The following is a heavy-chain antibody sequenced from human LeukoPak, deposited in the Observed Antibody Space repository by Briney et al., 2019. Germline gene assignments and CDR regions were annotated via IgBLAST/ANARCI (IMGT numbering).Heavy chain of an antibody. J-gene: IGHJ4*02. CDR3: SRGSGWLSVY. V-gene: IGHV3-49*05. CDR2: ISGGTT. CDR1: GFTFGDYL. Sequence: KSGGSLRLSCTASGFTFGDYLMSWFRQAPGKELEWIGFISGGTTEYAASVKGRFTISRDDSTSIAYLQMNSLTTEDTAVYYCSRGSGWLSVYWGQGTLVTVSS. D-gene: IGHD6-19*01.